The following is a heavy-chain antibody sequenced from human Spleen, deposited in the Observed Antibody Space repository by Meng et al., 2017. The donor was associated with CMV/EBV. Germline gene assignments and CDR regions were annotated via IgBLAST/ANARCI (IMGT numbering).Heavy chain of an antibody. V-gene: IGHV1-2*02. D-gene: IGHD1-20*01. Sequence: SGYTFTNYSHHWVRQAPGQGLEWMGCSAPSTGATNYAQKFQVRVTMTRDTSITTSYMELSSLTSDDTAVYFCARVRSRYNWNDDAFWGQGTLVTVSS. J-gene: IGHJ4*02. CDR3: ARVRSRYNWNDDAF. CDR1: GYTFTNYS. CDR2: SAPSTGAT.